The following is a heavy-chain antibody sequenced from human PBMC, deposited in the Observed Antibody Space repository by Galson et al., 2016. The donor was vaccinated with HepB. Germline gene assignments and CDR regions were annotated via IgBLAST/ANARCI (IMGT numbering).Heavy chain of an antibody. J-gene: IGHJ4*02. D-gene: IGHD6-6*01. CDR3: ARSKEQLRSSRPYYFDA. CDR1: GGSIIIRDYF. CDR2: FDYGGST. V-gene: IGHV4-39*01. Sequence: SETLSLTCSVSGGSIIIRDYFWGWVRQLPGQGLEWIGSFDYGGSTYYNPSLKGRVTISRDTSKTEFSLRMSSVTAADTAVYYCARSKEQLRSSRPYYFDAWGQGTLVTVSS.